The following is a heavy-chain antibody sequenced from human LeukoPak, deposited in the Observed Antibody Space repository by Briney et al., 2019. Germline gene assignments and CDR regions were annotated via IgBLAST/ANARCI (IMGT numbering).Heavy chain of an antibody. D-gene: IGHD3-22*01. J-gene: IGHJ4*02. CDR3: ARDTYYYDSSGYALFDY. V-gene: IGHV4-61*02. CDR2: IYTSGST. Sequence: KPSQTLSLTCTVSGVSISSGSYYWSWIRQPAGKGLEWFGRIYTSGSTNYNPSLKSRVTISVDTSKNPFSLKLSSVTAADTAVYYCARDTYYYDSSGYALFDYWGQGTLVTVSS. CDR1: GVSISSGSYY.